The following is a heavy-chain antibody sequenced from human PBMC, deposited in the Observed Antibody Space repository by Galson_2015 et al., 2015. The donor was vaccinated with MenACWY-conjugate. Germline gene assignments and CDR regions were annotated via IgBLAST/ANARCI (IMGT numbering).Heavy chain of an antibody. CDR2: IKQDGSEK. V-gene: IGHV3-7*03. J-gene: IGHJ4*02. D-gene: IGHD3-22*01. Sequence: SLRLSCAASGFTFSSYWMSWVRQAPGKGLEWVANIKQDGSEKYYVDSVKGRFTISRDNAKNSLYLQMNSLRAEDTAVYYCARDRGYYDSSGYMYYFDYWGQGTLVTVSS. CDR1: GFTFSSYW. CDR3: ARDRGYYDSSGYMYYFDY.